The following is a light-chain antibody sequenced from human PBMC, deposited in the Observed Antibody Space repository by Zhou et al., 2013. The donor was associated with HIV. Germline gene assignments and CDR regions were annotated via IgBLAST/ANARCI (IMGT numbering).Light chain of an antibody. J-gene: IGKJ1*01. CDR1: EGISTY. CDR2: GAS. CDR3: QQGYGAPRT. V-gene: IGKV1-9*01. Sequence: DVQLTQSPSLLSASVGDSVTITCRASEGISTYLAWYQQRPGKAPRLLIYGASILQRGVPSRFSGSGFGRDFTLRISSLQPEDFAIYYCQQGYGAPRTFGQGTKVEIK.